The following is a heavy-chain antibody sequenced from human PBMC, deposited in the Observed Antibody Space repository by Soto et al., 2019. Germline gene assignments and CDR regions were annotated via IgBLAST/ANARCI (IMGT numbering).Heavy chain of an antibody. V-gene: IGHV1-69*04. CDR3: ARVQTYRNWFDP. Sequence: SVKVSCKASGYTFTSYGISWVRQAPGQGLEWMGRIIPILGIANYAQKFQGRVTITADKSTSTAYMELSSLRSEDTAVYYCARVQTYRNWFDPWGQGTLVTVSS. J-gene: IGHJ5*02. D-gene: IGHD3-16*01. CDR2: IIPILGIA. CDR1: GYTFTSYG.